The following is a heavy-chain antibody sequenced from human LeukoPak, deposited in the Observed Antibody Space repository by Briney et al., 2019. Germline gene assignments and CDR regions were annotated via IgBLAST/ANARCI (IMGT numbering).Heavy chain of an antibody. D-gene: IGHD3-10*01. CDR1: GGSISSYY. Sequence: PSETLSLTCTVSGGSISSYYWNWIRQPPGKGLEWIGNIYYSGSTNYNPSLKSRVTISVDTSKNQFSLKLSSVTAADTAVYYCARAYYYGSSLTMDVWGQGTTVTVSS. J-gene: IGHJ6*02. CDR2: IYYSGST. V-gene: IGHV4-59*01. CDR3: ARAYYYGSSLTMDV.